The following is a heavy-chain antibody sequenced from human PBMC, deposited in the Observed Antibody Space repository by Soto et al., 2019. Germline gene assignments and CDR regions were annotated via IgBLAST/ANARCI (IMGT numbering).Heavy chain of an antibody. CDR3: ARESKSDGGDIVAITQFDY. D-gene: IGHD5-12*01. Sequence: QVQLQESGPGLVKPSGTLSLTCAVSSGSISSGNWWSWVRQPPGKGLEWIGEIYHSGSTNYNPSLKSRVTISVDKSKNQFSLKLSSVTAADTAVYYCARESKSDGGDIVAITQFDYWGQGTLVTVSS. CDR2: IYHSGST. J-gene: IGHJ4*02. CDR1: SGSISSGNW. V-gene: IGHV4-4*02.